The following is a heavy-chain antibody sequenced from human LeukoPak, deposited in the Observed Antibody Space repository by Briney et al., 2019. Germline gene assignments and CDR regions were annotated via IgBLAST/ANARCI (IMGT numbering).Heavy chain of an antibody. J-gene: IGHJ4*02. CDR3: ARQGGAYFDY. CDR2: ISFGGSNK. Sequence: PGGSLRLSCAASGFTFSSYALHWVRQAPGKGLEWVALISFGGSNKYYADSVKGRFTISRDNAKNSLFLQMNDLRAEDTAVYYCARQGGAYFDYWGQGTLVTVSS. CDR1: GFTFSSYA. V-gene: IGHV3-30-3*01.